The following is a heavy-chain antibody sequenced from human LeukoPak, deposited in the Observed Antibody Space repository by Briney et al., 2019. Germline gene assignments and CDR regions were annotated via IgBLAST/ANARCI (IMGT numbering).Heavy chain of an antibody. V-gene: IGHV4-61*08. J-gene: IGHJ6*02. CDR1: GGSISSGDYY. Sequence: SQTLSLTCTVSGGSISSGDYYWSWIRQPPGKGLEWIGYIYYSGSTNYNPSLKSRVTISVDTSKNQFSLKLSSVTAADTAVYYCARGLMVRGVIVKNYYGMDVWGQGTTVTVSS. D-gene: IGHD3-10*01. CDR3: ARGLMVRGVIVKNYYGMDV. CDR2: IYYSGST.